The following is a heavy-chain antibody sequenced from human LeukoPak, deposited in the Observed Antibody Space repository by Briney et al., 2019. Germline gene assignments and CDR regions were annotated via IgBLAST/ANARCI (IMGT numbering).Heavy chain of an antibody. CDR3: ARDRCSSSSCFYDY. CDR2: IKQDGSEQ. J-gene: IGHJ4*02. V-gene: IGHV3-7*01. Sequence: GGSLRLSCAASGFTFSHYWMTWVRQAPGKGLEWVANIKQDGSEQYYVDSVKGRFTISRDNAKNSLYLQMNSLRVEDTAVYYCARDRCSSSSCFYDYWGQGTLVTVSS. CDR1: GFTFSHYW. D-gene: IGHD2-2*01.